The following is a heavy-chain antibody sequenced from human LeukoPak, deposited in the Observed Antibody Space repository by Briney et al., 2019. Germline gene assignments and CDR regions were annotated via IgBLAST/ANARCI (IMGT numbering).Heavy chain of an antibody. CDR3: ARDITN. Sequence: GRSLRLSCAASGFTFSTYAMHWVRQAPGKGLEWLALISYDGSNKYYPDSVKGRFTISRDDAKNSLYLQMSSLRAEDTAVYYCARDITNWGQGTLVTVSS. J-gene: IGHJ4*02. V-gene: IGHV3-30-3*01. CDR1: GFTFSTYA. CDR2: ISYDGSNK. D-gene: IGHD3-10*01.